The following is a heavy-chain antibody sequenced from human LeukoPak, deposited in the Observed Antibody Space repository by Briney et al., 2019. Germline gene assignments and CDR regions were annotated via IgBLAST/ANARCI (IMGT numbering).Heavy chain of an antibody. V-gene: IGHV4-34*01. Sequence: SETLSLTCAVYGGSFSGYYWGWIRQPPGKGLEWIGEINHSGSTNYNPSLKSRVTISVDTSKNQFSLKLSSVTAADTAVYYCARGRGYSYYYYYGMDVWGQGTTVTVSS. CDR2: INHSGST. D-gene: IGHD5-24*01. CDR1: GGSFSGYY. CDR3: ARGRGYSYYYYYGMDV. J-gene: IGHJ6*02.